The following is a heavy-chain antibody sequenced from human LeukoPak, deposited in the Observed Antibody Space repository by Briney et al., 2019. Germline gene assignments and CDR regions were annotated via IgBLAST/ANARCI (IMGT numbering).Heavy chain of an antibody. J-gene: IGHJ1*01. CDR1: GFTFSSYW. D-gene: IGHD6-13*01. CDR2: IKQDGSEK. CDR3: ARNIESIAAAGRRYFQH. V-gene: IGHV3-7*01. Sequence: GRSLRLSCAASGFTFSSYWMSWVRQAPGKGLEWVANIKQDGSEKYYVDSVKGRFTISRDNAKNSLYLQMNSLRAEDTAVYYCARNIESIAAAGRRYFQHWGQGTLVTVSS.